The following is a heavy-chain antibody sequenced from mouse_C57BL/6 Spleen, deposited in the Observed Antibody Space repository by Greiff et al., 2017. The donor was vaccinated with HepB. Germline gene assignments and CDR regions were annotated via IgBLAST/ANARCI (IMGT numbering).Heavy chain of an antibody. CDR1: GFTFSSYG. J-gene: IGHJ2*01. D-gene: IGHD1-1*01. Sequence: EVKLEESGGDLVKPGGSLKLSCAASGFTFSSYGMSWVRQTPDKRLEWVATISSGGSYTYYPDSVKGRFTISRDNAKNTLYLQMSSLKSEDTAMYYCARQNYGSRGDFDYWGQGTTLTVSS. CDR2: ISSGGSYT. V-gene: IGHV5-6*02. CDR3: ARQNYGSRGDFDY.